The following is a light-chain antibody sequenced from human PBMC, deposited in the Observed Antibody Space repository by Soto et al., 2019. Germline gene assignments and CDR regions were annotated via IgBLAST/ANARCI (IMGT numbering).Light chain of an antibody. CDR1: SSTIGSNY. CDR3: AAWDDSLSGVV. J-gene: IGLJ2*01. Sequence: QSVLTQPPSASGTPGQRVTISGSGSSSTIGSNYVYWYQQLPGTAPKLLIYRNNQRPSGVPDRFSGSKSGTSASLAISGLRSEDEADYYCAAWDDSLSGVVFGGGTQLTVL. CDR2: RNN. V-gene: IGLV1-47*01.